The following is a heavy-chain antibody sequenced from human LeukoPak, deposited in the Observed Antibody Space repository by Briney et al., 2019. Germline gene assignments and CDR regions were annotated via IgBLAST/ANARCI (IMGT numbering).Heavy chain of an antibody. J-gene: IGHJ4*02. CDR2: ISSSGSTI. V-gene: IGHV3-11*01. CDR3: ARADPRDKYYFDY. CDR1: GFTFSDYY. D-gene: IGHD3-10*01. Sequence: GGSPRLSCAASGFTFSDYYMSWIRQAPGKGLEWVSYISSSGSTIYYADSVKGRFTISRDNAKNSLYLQMNSLRAEDTAVYYCARADPRDKYYFDYWGQGTLVTVSS.